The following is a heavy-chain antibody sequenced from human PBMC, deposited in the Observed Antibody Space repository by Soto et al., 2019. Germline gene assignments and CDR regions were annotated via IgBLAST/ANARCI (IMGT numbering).Heavy chain of an antibody. D-gene: IGHD6-19*01. J-gene: IGHJ4*02. Sequence: SQTLSLTFAISGDSVSSTSTAWSWIRQSPSRGLEWLGRTYYRSKWYSDYAVSVKSRITINPDTSKNQFSLQLNSVTPEDTAVYYCARGSYYSGWVWGPGPLLTVYS. CDR2: TYYRSKWYS. CDR3: ARGSYYSGWV. CDR1: GDSVSSTSTA. V-gene: IGHV6-1*01.